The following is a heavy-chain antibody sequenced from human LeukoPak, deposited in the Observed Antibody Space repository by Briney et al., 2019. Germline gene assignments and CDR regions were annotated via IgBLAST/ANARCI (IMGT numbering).Heavy chain of an antibody. CDR2: IYPGDSDT. CDR1: GYSFTSYW. Sequence: GESLKISCKGSGYSFTSYWIGWVRQMPGKGLEWMGFIYPGDSDTRYGPSFQGQVTISADKSISTAYLQWSSLKASDTAMYYCARHSPLGDDAFDIWGQGTMVTVSS. J-gene: IGHJ3*02. V-gene: IGHV5-51*01. CDR3: ARHSPLGDDAFDI.